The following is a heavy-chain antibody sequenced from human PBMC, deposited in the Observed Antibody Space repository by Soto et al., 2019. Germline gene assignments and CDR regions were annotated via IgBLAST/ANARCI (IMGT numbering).Heavy chain of an antibody. D-gene: IGHD1-26*01. CDR2: LNTYNGNT. J-gene: IGHJ5*02. Sequence: QVQLVQSGAEVRKPGASVKVSCKASGYTFINYGISWVRQAPGQGLEWMGWLNTYNGNTNYAKKLQGRVTMTTDTSTSTAYMEQRSLRSDDTAVYYCARDPVGPAWFDPWGQGTLVTVSS. CDR3: ARDPVGPAWFDP. CDR1: GYTFINYG. V-gene: IGHV1-18*01.